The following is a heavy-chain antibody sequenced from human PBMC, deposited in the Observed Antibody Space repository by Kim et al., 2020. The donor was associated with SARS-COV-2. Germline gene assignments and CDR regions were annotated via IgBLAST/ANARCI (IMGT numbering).Heavy chain of an antibody. J-gene: IGHJ6*01. V-gene: IGHV1-46*01. D-gene: IGHD5-12*01. CDR2: INPRAGST. CDR1: GYTFTNYY. Sequence: ASVKVSCKASGYTFTNYYVHWVRQAPGQGLDWMGIINPRAGSTSYAQKFQGRVTMTRDTSTGTVYMALNSLRSEDTAVYYCASGFPGGYDLQYYYYGLD. CDR3: ASGFPGGYDLQYYYYGLD.